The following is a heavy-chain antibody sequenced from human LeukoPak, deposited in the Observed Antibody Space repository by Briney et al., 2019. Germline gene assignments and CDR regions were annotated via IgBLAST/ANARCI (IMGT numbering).Heavy chain of an antibody. CDR3: AKGKDNYYYYGMDV. J-gene: IGHJ6*02. D-gene: IGHD2-15*01. CDR2: IGSSGSTI. V-gene: IGHV3-11*01. CDR1: GFTFSDYY. Sequence: GGSLRLSCAASGFTFSDYYMSWIRQAPGKGLEWVSYIGSSGSTIYYADSVKGRFTISRDNAKNSLYLQMNSLRAEDTAVHYCAKGKDNYYYYGMDVWGQGTTVTVSS.